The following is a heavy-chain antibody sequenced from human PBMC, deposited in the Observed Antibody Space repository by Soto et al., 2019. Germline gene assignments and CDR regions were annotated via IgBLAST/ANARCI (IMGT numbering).Heavy chain of an antibody. CDR3: AKDLGYCSGGSCYSFWFDP. CDR2: ISGSGGST. J-gene: IGHJ5*02. CDR1: GFTFSSYA. D-gene: IGHD2-15*01. Sequence: GGSLRLSCAASGFTFSSYAMSWVRQAPGKGLEWVSAISGSGGSTYYADSVKGRFTISRDNSKNTLYLQMNSLRAEDAAVYYCAKDLGYCSGGSCYSFWFDPWGQGTLVTVSS. V-gene: IGHV3-23*01.